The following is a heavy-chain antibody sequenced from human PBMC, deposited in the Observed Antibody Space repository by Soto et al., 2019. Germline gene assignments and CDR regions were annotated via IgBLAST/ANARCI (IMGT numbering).Heavy chain of an antibody. V-gene: IGHV1-69*13. CDR3: ARRDNWNSNWFDP. Sequence: SVKVSCKASGGTFSSYSISWVRQAPGQGLEWMGGIIPIFGTANYAQKFQGRVTITADESTSTAYMELSSLRSGDTAVYYCARRDNWNSNWFDPWGQGTLVTVSS. J-gene: IGHJ5*02. CDR2: IIPIFGTA. CDR1: GGTFSSYS. D-gene: IGHD1-7*01.